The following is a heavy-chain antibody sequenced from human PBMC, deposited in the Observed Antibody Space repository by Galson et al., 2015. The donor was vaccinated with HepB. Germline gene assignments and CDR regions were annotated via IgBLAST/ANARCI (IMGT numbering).Heavy chain of an antibody. CDR3: AREGLAVAGGEL. CDR1: GITFSRYA. Sequence: SLRLSCAASGITFSRYALHWVRQAPGKGLEWVALISFDGTNKYYADSVKGRFTISRDNSKNTLYLQMNSLRAEDTAVYYCAREGLAVAGGELWGQGTLVTVSS. V-gene: IGHV3-30-3*01. D-gene: IGHD6-19*01. J-gene: IGHJ4*02. CDR2: ISFDGTNK.